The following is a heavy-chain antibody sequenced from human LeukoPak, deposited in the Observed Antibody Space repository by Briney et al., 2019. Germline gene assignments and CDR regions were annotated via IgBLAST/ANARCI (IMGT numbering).Heavy chain of an antibody. CDR2: ITTSSSYI. V-gene: IGHV3-21*01. CDR1: GFTFSTYT. D-gene: IGHD3-10*01. CDR3: ARDHGYYDFDY. Sequence: GGSLRLSCAASGFTFSTYTMNWVRQAPGKGLEWVSSITTSSSYIYYADSVKGRFTISRDNAKNSLYLQMNSLRAEDTAVYYCARDHGYYDFDYWGQGTLVTVSS. J-gene: IGHJ4*02.